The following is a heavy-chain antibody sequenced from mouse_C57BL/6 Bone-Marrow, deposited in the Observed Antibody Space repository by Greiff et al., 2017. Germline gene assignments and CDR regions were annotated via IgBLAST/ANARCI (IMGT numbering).Heavy chain of an antibody. Sequence: EVQLQQSGPELVKPGASVKISCKASGYSFTDYNMNWVKQSNGKSLEWIGVINPNYGTTSYNQKFKGKATLTVDQSSSTAYMQLNRLTSEDSAVYYGARWSGGIYRYFDVWGTGTTVTVSS. CDR3: ARWSGGIYRYFDV. J-gene: IGHJ1*03. CDR1: GYSFTDYN. CDR2: INPNYGTT. V-gene: IGHV1-39*01.